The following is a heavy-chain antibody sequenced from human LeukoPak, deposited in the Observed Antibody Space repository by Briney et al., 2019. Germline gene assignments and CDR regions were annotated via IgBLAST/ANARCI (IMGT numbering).Heavy chain of an antibody. CDR3: ARPWNYYYYYGMDV. Sequence: GGSLRLSCAASGFTFSSYAMEWVRQAPGKGLEWVSYISSSSSTIYYADSVKGRFTISRDNAKNSLYLQMNSLRDEDTAVYYCARPWNYYYYYGMDVWGQGTTVTVSS. CDR1: GFTFSSYA. J-gene: IGHJ6*02. V-gene: IGHV3-48*02. D-gene: IGHD1-1*01. CDR2: ISSSSSTI.